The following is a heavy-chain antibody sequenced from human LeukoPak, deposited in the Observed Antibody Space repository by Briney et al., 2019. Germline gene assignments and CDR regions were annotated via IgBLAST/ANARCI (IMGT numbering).Heavy chain of an antibody. D-gene: IGHD2-15*01. CDR1: GFTFSSYW. Sequence: GGSLRLSCVASGFTFSSYWMHWVRQDPRKGLVWVSRTNGDGRNINYADSVRGRFTISRDNSKNTLYLQMNSLRAEDTAVYYCAKEGYCSGGSCYSGAYYFDYWGQGTLVTVSS. CDR3: AKEGYCSGGSCYSGAYYFDY. V-gene: IGHV3-74*01. J-gene: IGHJ4*02. CDR2: TNGDGRNI.